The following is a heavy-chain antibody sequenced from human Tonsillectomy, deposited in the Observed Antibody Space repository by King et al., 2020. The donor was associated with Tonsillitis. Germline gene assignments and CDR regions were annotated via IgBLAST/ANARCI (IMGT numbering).Heavy chain of an antibody. V-gene: IGHV1-18*01. CDR3: ARSGYDFWSGYGYYYYMDV. J-gene: IGHJ6*03. D-gene: IGHD3-3*01. Sequence: VQLVESGAEVKKPGASVKVSCTASGYTFTSYGISWVRQAPGQGLEWMGWISAYNGNTNYAQKLQGRVTMTTDTSTSTAYMELRSLRSDDTAVYYCARSGYDFWSGYGYYYYMDVWGKGTTVTVSS. CDR2: ISAYNGNT. CDR1: GYTFTSYG.